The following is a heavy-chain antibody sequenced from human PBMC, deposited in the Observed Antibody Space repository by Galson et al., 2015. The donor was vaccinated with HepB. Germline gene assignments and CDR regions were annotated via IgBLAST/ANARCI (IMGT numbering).Heavy chain of an antibody. Sequence: SGYTFTSYDINWVRQGTGQGLEWMGWMNPNTGNTGYAQKFQGRVTMTRNTSISTAYMELSSLRSEDTAVYYCARGPYDSSGYYYSEYFHHWGQGTLVTVSS. CDR2: MNPNTGNT. D-gene: IGHD3-22*01. V-gene: IGHV1-8*01. CDR3: ARGPYDSSGYYYSEYFHH. J-gene: IGHJ1*01. CDR1: GYTFTSYD.